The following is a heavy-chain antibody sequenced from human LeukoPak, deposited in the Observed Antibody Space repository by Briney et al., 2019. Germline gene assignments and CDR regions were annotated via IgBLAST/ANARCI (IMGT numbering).Heavy chain of an antibody. CDR2: IYISGTT. CDR1: SGSISSYY. D-gene: IGHD6-19*01. Sequence: PSETLSLTCTVSSGSISSYYWSWIRQPAGKGLEWIGRIYISGTTNYNPSLKSRVTISVDKSKNQFSLKLNSVTAADTAVYYCARDGSPYSSGWIDYWGQGTLVTVSS. V-gene: IGHV4-4*07. CDR3: ARDGSPYSSGWIDY. J-gene: IGHJ4*02.